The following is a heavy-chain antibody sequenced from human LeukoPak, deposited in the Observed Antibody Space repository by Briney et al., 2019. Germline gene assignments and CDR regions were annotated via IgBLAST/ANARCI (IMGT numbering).Heavy chain of an antibody. J-gene: IGHJ4*02. CDR1: GYTFTSYG. CDR2: ITAYNGNT. Sequence: ASVNVSCKASGYTFTSYGISWVRQAPGQGLEWMGWITAYNGNTNYGRKLQGRVTMTTDTSTSTAYMELRSLRSDDTAVYCCARHSSGRYWGYFDYWGQGTLVTVSS. CDR3: ARHSSGRYWGYFDY. D-gene: IGHD1-26*01. V-gene: IGHV1-18*01.